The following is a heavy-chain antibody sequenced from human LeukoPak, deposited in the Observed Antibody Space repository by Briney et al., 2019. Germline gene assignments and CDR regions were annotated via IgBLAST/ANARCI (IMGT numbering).Heavy chain of an antibody. CDR3: ARGGSTGEIDY. D-gene: IGHD7-27*01. CDR2: IFSGGST. Sequence: PGGSLRLSCAVSGFIVSGNHINWVRQAPGKGLEWVSVIFSGGSTYYADSMKGRFTISRDNSKNTLYLQMNSLRAEDTAVYYCARGGSTGEIDYWGQGSLVTVSS. V-gene: IGHV3-53*01. J-gene: IGHJ4*02. CDR1: GFIVSGNH.